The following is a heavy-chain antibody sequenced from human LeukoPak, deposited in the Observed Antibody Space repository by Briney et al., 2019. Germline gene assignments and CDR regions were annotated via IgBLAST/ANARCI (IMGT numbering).Heavy chain of an antibody. CDR2: ISYDGSNK. Sequence: GGSLRLSCAASGFTFSSYGMHWVRQAPGKGLEWVAVISYDGSNKYYADSVKGRFTISRDNSKNTLYLQMNSLRAEDTAVYYCAKIRGPYYYYGMDVWGQGTTVTFSS. V-gene: IGHV3-30*18. CDR1: GFTFSSYG. CDR3: AKIRGPYYYYGMDV. J-gene: IGHJ6*02.